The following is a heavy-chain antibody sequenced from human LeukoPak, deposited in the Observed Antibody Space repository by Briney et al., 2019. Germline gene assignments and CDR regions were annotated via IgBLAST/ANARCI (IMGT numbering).Heavy chain of an antibody. Sequence: GGSLRLSCAASGFTFSSYSMNWVRQAPGKGLEWVSYISSSSSTIYYADSVKGRFTISRDNAKNSLYLQMNSLRAEDTAVYYCARWPGHYYDSSGDDYWGQGTLVTVSS. CDR2: ISSSSSTI. J-gene: IGHJ4*02. CDR3: ARWPGHYYDSSGDDY. CDR1: GFTFSSYS. V-gene: IGHV3-48*04. D-gene: IGHD3-22*01.